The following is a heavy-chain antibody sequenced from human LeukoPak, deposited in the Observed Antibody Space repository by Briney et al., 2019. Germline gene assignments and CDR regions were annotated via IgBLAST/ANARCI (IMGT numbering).Heavy chain of an antibody. J-gene: IGHJ6*03. CDR3: ARRSSCSSTSCRPYYYYMDV. V-gene: IGHV4-39*07. CDR1: GGSISSSSYY. D-gene: IGHD2-2*01. CDR2: IYYSGST. Sequence: SETLSLTCTVSGGSISSSSYYWGWIRQPPGKGLEWIGSIYYSGSTYYNPSLKSRVTISVDTSKNQFSLKLSSVTAADTAVYYCARRSSCSSTSCRPYYYYMDVWGKGTTVTVSS.